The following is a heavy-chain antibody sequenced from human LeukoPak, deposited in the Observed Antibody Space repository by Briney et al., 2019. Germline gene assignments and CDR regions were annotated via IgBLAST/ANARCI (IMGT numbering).Heavy chain of an antibody. Sequence: PGGSLRLSCAASGFTFSSYWMSWVRQAPGKGLEWVANIKQDGSEKYYVDSVKGRFTISRDNAKNSLYLQMNSLRAGDTAVYYCARDPKQDIVVVPALGWFDPWGQGTLVTVSP. CDR1: GFTFSSYW. CDR3: ARDPKQDIVVVPALGWFDP. V-gene: IGHV3-7*01. D-gene: IGHD2-2*01. CDR2: IKQDGSEK. J-gene: IGHJ5*02.